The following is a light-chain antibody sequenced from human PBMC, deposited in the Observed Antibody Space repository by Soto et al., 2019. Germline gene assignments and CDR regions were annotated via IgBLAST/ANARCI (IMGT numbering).Light chain of an antibody. CDR2: DAS. CDR1: QSVNTY. J-gene: IGKJ4*01. Sequence: EIVLTQSPATLSLSPRERATLSCRASQSVNTYLAWYQLKPGQAPRLLMYDASNRTTAIPARFIGSGSGTDCTLTISRLEPEDFAVYYCQQRSNWPLPFGGGTKVEIK. CDR3: QQRSNWPLP. V-gene: IGKV3-11*01.